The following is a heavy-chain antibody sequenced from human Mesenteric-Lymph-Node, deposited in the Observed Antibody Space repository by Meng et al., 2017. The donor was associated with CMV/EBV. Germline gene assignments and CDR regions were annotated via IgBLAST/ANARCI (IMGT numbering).Heavy chain of an antibody. CDR1: GGSFSGYY. J-gene: IGHJ4*02. D-gene: IGHD1-26*01. Sequence: SETLSLTCAVYGGSFSGYYWSWIRQHPGKGLEWIGYIYYSGSTYYNPSLKSRVTISVDTSKNQFSLKLSSVTAADTAVYYCASGGGSYSYWGQGTLVTVSS. CDR3: ASGGGSYSY. V-gene: IGHV4-31*11. CDR2: IYYSGST.